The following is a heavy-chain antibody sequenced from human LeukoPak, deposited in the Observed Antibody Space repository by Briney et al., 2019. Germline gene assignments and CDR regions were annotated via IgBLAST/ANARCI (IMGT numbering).Heavy chain of an antibody. CDR2: ISGSGGRT. D-gene: IGHD1-26*01. Sequence: GGSLRLSCAASGFTFGTYAMSWVRQAPGKGREWVSTISGSGGRTYYADSVKGRFTISRDNSKNTLYLQMNSLRAEDAAVYFCAKDYSGSYYALDYWGQGTLVTVSS. V-gene: IGHV3-23*01. CDR1: GFTFGTYA. J-gene: IGHJ4*02. CDR3: AKDYSGSYYALDY.